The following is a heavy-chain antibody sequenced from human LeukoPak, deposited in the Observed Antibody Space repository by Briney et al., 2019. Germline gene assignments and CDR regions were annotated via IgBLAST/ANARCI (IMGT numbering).Heavy chain of an antibody. V-gene: IGHV3-30*04. CDR2: ISYDGNTK. Sequence: PGGSLRLSCLGSGFTFRNYPMYWVRQAPGKGLEWMAVISYDGNTKYYADSVKGRFTLSRDNSKNTVYLQVDSLRAEDTAVYYCARDRAYYYDSSGLDVWGKGTTVTVSS. J-gene: IGHJ6*04. D-gene: IGHD3-22*01. CDR1: GFTFRNYP. CDR3: ARDRAYYYDSSGLDV.